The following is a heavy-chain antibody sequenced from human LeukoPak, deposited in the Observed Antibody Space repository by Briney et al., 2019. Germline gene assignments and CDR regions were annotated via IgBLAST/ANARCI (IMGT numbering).Heavy chain of an antibody. V-gene: IGHV4-31*03. CDR1: GGSISSGGYY. D-gene: IGHD4-23*01. Sequence: SQTLSLTCTVSGGSISSGGYYWSWIRQHPGKGLEWIRYIYYSGSTYYNPSLKSRVTISVDTSKNQFSPKLSSVTAADTAVYYCARGSAVVTRVYDYWGQGTLVTVSS. CDR3: ARGSAVVTRVYDY. CDR2: IYYSGST. J-gene: IGHJ4*02.